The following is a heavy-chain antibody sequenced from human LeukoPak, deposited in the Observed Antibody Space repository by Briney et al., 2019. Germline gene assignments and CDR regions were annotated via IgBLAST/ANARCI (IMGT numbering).Heavy chain of an antibody. J-gene: IGHJ4*02. V-gene: IGHV3-48*02. CDR1: GFTFSSYN. Sequence: PGGSLRLSRALSGFTFSSYNMNWARHAPGEGLEWVSYISGSGCIFYYADCVKGRFTITRDNAKNSLYLQMNSLRDEDTALYYGVRAHGNGEFDYWGQGTLVTVSS. CDR3: VRAHGNGEFDY. CDR2: ISGSGCIF. D-gene: IGHD1-1*01.